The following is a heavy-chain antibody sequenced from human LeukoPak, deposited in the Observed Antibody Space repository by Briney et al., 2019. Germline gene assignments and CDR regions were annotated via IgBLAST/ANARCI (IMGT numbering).Heavy chain of an antibody. CDR2: IYYSGST. J-gene: IGHJ4*02. V-gene: IGHV4-59*01. CDR1: GGSISSYY. D-gene: IGHD3-22*01. Sequence: PSETLSLTCTVSGGSISSYYWNWIRQPPGKGLEWIGYIYYSGSTNYNRSLKSRVTISVDTSKNQFSLKLSSVTAADTAVYYCARGADSSGYYSLFYFDYWGQGTLVTVSS. CDR3: ARGADSSGYYSLFYFDY.